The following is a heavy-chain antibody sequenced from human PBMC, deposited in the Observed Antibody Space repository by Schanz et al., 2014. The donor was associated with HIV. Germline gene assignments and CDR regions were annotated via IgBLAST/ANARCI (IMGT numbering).Heavy chain of an antibody. D-gene: IGHD3-9*01. CDR2: IMPILGTA. CDR3: AKSSGWLYAHFDY. V-gene: IGHV1-69*01. J-gene: IGHJ4*02. Sequence: QVQLVQSGAEVKKPGSSVKVSCKASGGTFSSHAISWVRQAPGQGLEWMGGIMPILGTANYAQKLQGRVTITADESTSTAYMELSSLRLEDTAVYYCAKSSGWLYAHFDYWGQGTLVTVSS. CDR1: GGTFSSHA.